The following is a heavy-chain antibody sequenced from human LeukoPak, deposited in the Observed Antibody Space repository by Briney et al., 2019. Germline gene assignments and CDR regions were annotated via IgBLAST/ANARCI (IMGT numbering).Heavy chain of an antibody. D-gene: IGHD3-9*01. CDR1: GYTFTSYG. V-gene: IGHV1-18*04. CDR3: ARVTLYYDILTGYDY. J-gene: IGHJ4*02. Sequence: GASVAVSCKASGYTFTSYGISWVRQAPGQGLEWMGWISAYNGNTNYAQKLQGRVTMTTDTSTSTAYVELRSLRSDDTAVYYCARVTLYYDILTGYDYWGQGTLVTVSS. CDR2: ISAYNGNT.